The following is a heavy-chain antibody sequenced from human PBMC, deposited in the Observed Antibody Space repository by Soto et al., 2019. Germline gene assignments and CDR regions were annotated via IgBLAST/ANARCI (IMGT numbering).Heavy chain of an antibody. CDR2: IYWDDDK. Sequence: QITLKASGPTLVKPTQTLTLTCTFSGFSLSTGGVGVGWIRQPPGKALEWLALIYWDDDKRYSPSLKSRLTVTEDTSKNQVGLTMTNMDPVDTATYYCAHSRCGGDCLRSYSSHYYYGMDVWGQGTTVTVSS. V-gene: IGHV2-5*02. CDR1: GFSLSTGGVG. J-gene: IGHJ6*02. D-gene: IGHD2-21*02. CDR3: AHSRCGGDCLRSYSSHYYYGMDV.